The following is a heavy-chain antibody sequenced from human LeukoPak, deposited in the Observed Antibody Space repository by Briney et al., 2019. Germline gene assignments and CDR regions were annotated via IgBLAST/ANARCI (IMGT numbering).Heavy chain of an antibody. V-gene: IGHV1-69*13. D-gene: IGHD2-21*02. CDR3: ARDCGGDCSLQYYYYYYMDV. CDR2: IIPIFGTA. Sequence: GASVKISCKASGGTFSSYAISWVRQAPGQGLEWMGGIIPIFGTANYAQKFQGRVTITADESTSTAYMELSSLRSEDTAVYYCARDCGGDCSLQYYYYYYMDVWGKGTTVTVSS. CDR1: GGTFSSYA. J-gene: IGHJ6*03.